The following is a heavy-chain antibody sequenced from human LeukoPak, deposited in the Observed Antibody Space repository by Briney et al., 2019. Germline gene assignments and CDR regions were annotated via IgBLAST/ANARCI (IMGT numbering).Heavy chain of an antibody. Sequence: GGSLRLSCAASGFTFSSYAMHWVRQAPGKGLEWVAVISYGGSNKYYADSVKGRFTISRDNSKNTLYLQMNSLRAEDTAVYYCARGLLWFGEVWSMGTWGQGTLVTVSS. D-gene: IGHD3-10*01. CDR3: ARGLLWFGEVWSMGT. CDR2: ISYGGSNK. V-gene: IGHV3-30*04. J-gene: IGHJ5*02. CDR1: GFTFSSYA.